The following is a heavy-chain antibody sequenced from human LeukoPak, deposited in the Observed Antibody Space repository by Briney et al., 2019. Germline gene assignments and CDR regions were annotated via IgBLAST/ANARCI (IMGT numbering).Heavy chain of an antibody. CDR2: INPNSGGT. CDR3: ARVYYGSGNTDY. V-gene: IGHV1-2*06. CDR1: GYTFTGYY. D-gene: IGHD3-10*01. J-gene: IGHJ4*02. Sequence: ASVEVSCKASGYTFTGYYMHWVRQSPGQGLEWMGRINPNSGGTNYAQKFQGRVTMTRDTSISTAYMELSRLRSDDTAVYYCARVYYGSGNTDYWGQGTLVTVSS.